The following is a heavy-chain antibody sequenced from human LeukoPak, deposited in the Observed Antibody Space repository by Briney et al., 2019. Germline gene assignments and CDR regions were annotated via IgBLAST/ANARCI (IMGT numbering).Heavy chain of an antibody. J-gene: IGHJ4*02. V-gene: IGHV3-21*04. D-gene: IGHD3-22*01. CDR2: ISSSSSYI. Sequence: GGSLRLSCAASGFTVSTYSMNWVRVRQAPGKGLEWVSSISSSSSYIYYADSVKGRFTISRDNAKNTLYLQMNSLRAEDTAVYCGYYYVPDYWGQGTLVTVSS. CDR3: YYYVPDY. CDR1: GFTVSTYS.